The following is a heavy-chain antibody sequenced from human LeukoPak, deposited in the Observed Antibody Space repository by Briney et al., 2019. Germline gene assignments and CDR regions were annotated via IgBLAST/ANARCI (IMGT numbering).Heavy chain of an antibody. J-gene: IGHJ6*02. CDR1: GGPFSHYY. V-gene: IGHV4-34*01. CDR2: INESGST. D-gene: IGHD1-26*01. Sequence: SETLSLTCAVYGGPFSHYYWTWIRQPPGKGLEWIGEINESGSTNYDPSLKSRVTISVDTSKTHISLNLTSVTAADTAVYYCASRIGRYLYYFGMDVWGQGTTVTVSS. CDR3: ASRIGRYLYYFGMDV.